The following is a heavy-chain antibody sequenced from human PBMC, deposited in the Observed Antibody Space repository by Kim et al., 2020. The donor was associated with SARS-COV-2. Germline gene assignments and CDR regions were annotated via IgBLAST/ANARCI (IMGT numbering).Heavy chain of an antibody. CDR2: IYYSGST. CDR1: GGSISSYY. D-gene: IGHD3-16*01. Sequence: SETLSLTCTVSGGSISSYYWSWIRQPPGKGLEWIGYIYYSGSTNYNPSLKSRVTISVDTSKNQFSLKLSSVTAADTAVYYCAREGFWGGMDVWGQGTTVTVSS. J-gene: IGHJ6*02. V-gene: IGHV4-59*01. CDR3: AREGFWGGMDV.